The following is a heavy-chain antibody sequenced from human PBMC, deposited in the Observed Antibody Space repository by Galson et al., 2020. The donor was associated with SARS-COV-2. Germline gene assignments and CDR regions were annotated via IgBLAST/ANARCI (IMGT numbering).Heavy chain of an antibody. V-gene: IGHV4-39*01. J-gene: IGHJ4*02. CDR3: AGRYCTGGYCYRYFDY. D-gene: IGHD2-8*02. CDR1: GGSFSSDMYY. CDR2: IYHSGNT. Sequence: SETLSLTCTVSGGSFSSDMYYWGWIRQPPGKGLEWIGSIYHSGNTYYNPSLKSRVIISVDTSKNQLSLRLTSVTAADTAVYYCAGRYCTGGYCYRYFDYWGQGTLVPVSS.